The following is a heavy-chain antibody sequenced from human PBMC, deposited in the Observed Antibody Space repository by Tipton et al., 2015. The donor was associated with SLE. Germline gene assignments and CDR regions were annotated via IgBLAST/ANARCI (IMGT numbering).Heavy chain of an antibody. CDR2: IKQDGSEE. CDR3: VRAGGYCSGANCPGGY. V-gene: IGHV3-7*01. J-gene: IGHJ4*02. D-gene: IGHD2-15*01. CDR1: GFTFTTYW. Sequence: GSLRLSCAASGFTFTTYWMNWVRQAPGKGLEWVANIKQDGSEESYVDSVKGRFTISRDNAETSLYLQMNSLRVEDTAVYYCVRAGGYCSGANCPGGYWGQGTLVTVSS.